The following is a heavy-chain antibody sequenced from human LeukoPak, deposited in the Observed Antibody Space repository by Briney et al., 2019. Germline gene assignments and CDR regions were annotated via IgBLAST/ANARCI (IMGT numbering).Heavy chain of an antibody. V-gene: IGHV1-8*01. CDR1: GYTFSSFD. CDR2: MNPNSGNS. CDR3: VDPDR. J-gene: IGHJ1*01. D-gene: IGHD3-22*01. Sequence: ASVKVSCKASGYTFSSFDINWVRQAPGQGLEWMGWMNPNSGNSGFAQKFQGRVIMTRNTSIATAYMGVTNLRFDDTAVYYCVDPDRWGQGTLVTVSS.